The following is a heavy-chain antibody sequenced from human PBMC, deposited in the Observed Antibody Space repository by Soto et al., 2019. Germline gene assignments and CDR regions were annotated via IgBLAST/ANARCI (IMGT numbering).Heavy chain of an antibody. Sequence: PPGKGLEWIGYVYYSGTTNYNPFLKSRVTLSLDKSKNQFSLKMNSVTAADTAVYYCASGVSARRTVSAPWGQGTLV. D-gene: IGHD6-6*01. CDR2: VYYSGTT. J-gene: IGHJ5*02. V-gene: IGHV4-59*01. CDR3: ASGVSARRTVSAP.